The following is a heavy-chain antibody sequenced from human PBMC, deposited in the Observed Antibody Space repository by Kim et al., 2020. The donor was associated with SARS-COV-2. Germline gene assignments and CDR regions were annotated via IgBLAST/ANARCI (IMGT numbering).Heavy chain of an antibody. CDR1: GGTFSSYT. V-gene: IGHV1-69*04. CDR3: ARDDGSGSPYGMDV. J-gene: IGHJ6*02. CDR2: IIPILGIA. Sequence: SVKVSCKASGGTFSSYTISWVRQAPGQGLEWLGRIIPILGIANYAQKFQGRVTITADKSTSTAYMELSSLRSEDTAVNYCARDDGSGSPYGMDVWGQGTTFTVSS. D-gene: IGHD3-10*01.